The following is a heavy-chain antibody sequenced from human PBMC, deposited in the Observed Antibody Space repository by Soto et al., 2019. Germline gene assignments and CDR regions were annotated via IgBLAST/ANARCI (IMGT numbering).Heavy chain of an antibody. D-gene: IGHD3-22*01. CDR2: ISGYNGNT. Sequence: QVQLVQSGAEVKKPGASVKVSCKASGYTFTIYGISWVRQAPGQGLEWMGWISGYNGNTDYAQNLQDRVTLTTDASTSSVYMELRSLRSDDTAVYHCARFDYYDSSGYYGYWGQGTLITVSS. V-gene: IGHV1-18*04. CDR3: ARFDYYDSSGYYGY. CDR1: GYTFTIYG. J-gene: IGHJ4*02.